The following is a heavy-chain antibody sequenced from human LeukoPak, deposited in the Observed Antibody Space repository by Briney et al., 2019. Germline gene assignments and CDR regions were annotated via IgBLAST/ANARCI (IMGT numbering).Heavy chain of an antibody. CDR1: GYTFTRYA. V-gene: IGHV1-3*01. Sequence: GASVKVSCKASGYTFTRYAMHWVRQAPGQRLEWMGWINAGNGNTKYSQKFQGRVTITRDTSASTAYMELSSLRSEDTAVYYCARRQHSSSSKGCCAFDIWGQGTMVTVSP. J-gene: IGHJ3*02. D-gene: IGHD6-13*01. CDR2: INAGNGNT. CDR3: ARRQHSSSSKGCCAFDI.